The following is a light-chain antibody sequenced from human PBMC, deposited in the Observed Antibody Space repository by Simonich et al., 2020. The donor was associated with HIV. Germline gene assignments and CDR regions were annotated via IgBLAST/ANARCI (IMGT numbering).Light chain of an antibody. CDR1: ALPKQY. CDR3: QSADSSGTWV. Sequence: SYELTQPPSVSVSPGQTARITCSGDALPKQYAYWNQNKPGQAPVLEIYKISKRPSGIPERFSGSSSGTTVTLTISGVQAEDEADYYCQSADSSGTWVFGGGTKLTVL. CDR2: KIS. V-gene: IGLV3-25*03. J-gene: IGLJ3*02.